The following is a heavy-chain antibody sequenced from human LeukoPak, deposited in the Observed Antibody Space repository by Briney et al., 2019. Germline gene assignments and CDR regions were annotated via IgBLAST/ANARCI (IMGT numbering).Heavy chain of an antibody. V-gene: IGHV1-69*13. CDR1: GYTFTSYG. CDR3: ARDGEASGGIFDY. Sequence: SVKVSCKASGYTFTSYGISWVRQAPGQGLEWMVGIIPIFGTANYAQKFQGRVTITADESTSTAYMELSSLRSEDTAVYYCARDGEASGGIFDYWGQGTLVTVSS. J-gene: IGHJ4*02. CDR2: IIPIFGTA. D-gene: IGHD2-15*01.